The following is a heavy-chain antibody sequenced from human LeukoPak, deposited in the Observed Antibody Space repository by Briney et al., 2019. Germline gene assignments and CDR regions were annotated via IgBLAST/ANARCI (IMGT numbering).Heavy chain of an antibody. CDR1: GLTDSSSY. V-gene: IGHV3-53*01. CDR3: ARNILFALDI. CDR2: IYNDGST. Sequence: GGSLRLSCAASGLTDSSSYMSWVRQAPGKGLEWVSIIYNDGSTYYADSMKGRFTISRDNSKNTLYLQVNSLRAEDTAMYYCARNILFALDIWGQGTMVTVSS. J-gene: IGHJ3*02.